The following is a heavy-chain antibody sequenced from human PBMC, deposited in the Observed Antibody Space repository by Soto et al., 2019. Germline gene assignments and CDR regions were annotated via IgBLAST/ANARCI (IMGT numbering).Heavy chain of an antibody. J-gene: IGHJ3*02. D-gene: IGHD3-3*01. CDR3: ARFLKRFLEWFPGPVDAFDI. Sequence: PSETLSLTCTVSGGSISSGGYYWSWIRQHPGKGLEWIGYIYYSGSTYYNPSLKSRVTISVDTSKNQFSLKLSSVTAADTAVYYCARFLKRFLEWFPGPVDAFDIWGQRTMVTVSS. CDR1: GGSISSGGYY. V-gene: IGHV4-31*03. CDR2: IYYSGST.